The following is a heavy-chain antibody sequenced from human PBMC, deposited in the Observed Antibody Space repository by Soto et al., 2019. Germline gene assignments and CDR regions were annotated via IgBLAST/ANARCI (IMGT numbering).Heavy chain of an antibody. CDR1: GFTFSSYS. V-gene: IGHV3-21*01. D-gene: IGHD4-17*01. CDR2: ISSSSSYI. Sequence: GGSLRLSCAASGFTFSSYSMNWVRQAPGKGLEWVSSISSSSSYIYYADSVKGRFTISRDNAKNSLYLQMNSLRAEDTAVYYCARDQATVTTFDYYYYGMDVWGQGTTVTVSS. J-gene: IGHJ6*02. CDR3: ARDQATVTTFDYYYYGMDV.